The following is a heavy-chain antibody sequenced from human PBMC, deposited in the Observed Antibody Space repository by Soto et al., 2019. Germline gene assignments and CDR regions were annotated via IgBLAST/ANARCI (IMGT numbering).Heavy chain of an antibody. J-gene: IGHJ6*02. CDR2: IYYSGST. CDR3: GTEDRRLDYYYGMDV. Sequence: SETLSLTCTVSGGSVSSGSYYWSWIRQPPGKGLEWIGYIYYSGSTNYNPSLKSRVTISVDTSKNQFSLKLSSVTAADTAVYYCGTEDRRLDYYYGMDVWGQGTTVTVSS. CDR1: GGSVSSGSYY. D-gene: IGHD3-22*01. V-gene: IGHV4-61*01.